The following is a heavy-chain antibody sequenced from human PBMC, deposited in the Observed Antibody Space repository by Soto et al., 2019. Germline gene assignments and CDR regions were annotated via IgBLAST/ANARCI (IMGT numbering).Heavy chain of an antibody. CDR1: GFTFSNAW. V-gene: IGHV3-15*07. Sequence: GGSLRLSCAASGFTFSNAWMNWVRQAPGKGLEWVGRIKSKTDGGTTDYAAPVKGRFTISRDDSKNTLYLQMNSLKTEDTAVYYCTSYRYCYYHYYLIDFWAQRTSVTVSS. CDR3: TSYRYCYYHYYLIDF. D-gene: IGHD3-16*02. CDR2: IKSKTDGGTT. J-gene: IGHJ6*02.